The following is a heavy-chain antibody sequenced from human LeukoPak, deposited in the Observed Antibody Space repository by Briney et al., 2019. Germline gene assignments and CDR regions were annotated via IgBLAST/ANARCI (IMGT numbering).Heavy chain of an antibody. V-gene: IGHV4-59*01. CDR3: ARSGIAAARKNYYYKDV. CDR2: IYYSGST. D-gene: IGHD6-13*01. CDR1: GGSFSGYY. J-gene: IGHJ6*03. Sequence: PSETLSLTCAVYGGSFSGYYWSWIRQPPGKGLEWIGYIYYSGSTNYNPSLKSRVTISVDTSKNQFSLKLSSVTAADTAVYYCARSGIAAARKNYYYKDVWGKGATVTVSS.